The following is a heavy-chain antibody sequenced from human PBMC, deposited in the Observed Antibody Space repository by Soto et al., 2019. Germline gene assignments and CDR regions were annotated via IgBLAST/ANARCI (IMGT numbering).Heavy chain of an antibody. J-gene: IGHJ6*02. Sequence: GGSLSLSCAASGFTFSSYSMNWVRQAPGKGLEWVSYISSSSTIYYADSVKGRFTISRDNAKNSLYLQMNSLRDEDTAVYYCAREIVVVITDYYYGMDVWGQGTTVTVSS. CDR2: ISSSSTI. CDR1: GFTFSSYS. V-gene: IGHV3-48*02. D-gene: IGHD3-22*01. CDR3: AREIVVVITDYYYGMDV.